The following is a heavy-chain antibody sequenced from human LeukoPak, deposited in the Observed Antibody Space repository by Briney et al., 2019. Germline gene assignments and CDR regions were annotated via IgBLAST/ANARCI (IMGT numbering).Heavy chain of an antibody. CDR2: ISSSGSTK. CDR1: GFTFSSYE. J-gene: IGHJ4*02. V-gene: IGHV3-48*03. Sequence: PGGSLRLSCTASGFTFSSYEMNWVRQAPGKGLEWVSYISSSGSTKFYADSLKGRFTISRDNAKKSLYLQMESLRAEDTAVYYCARWYCSTPTCLFDNWGRGTLVTVSS. CDR3: ARWYCSTPTCLFDN. D-gene: IGHD4-23*01.